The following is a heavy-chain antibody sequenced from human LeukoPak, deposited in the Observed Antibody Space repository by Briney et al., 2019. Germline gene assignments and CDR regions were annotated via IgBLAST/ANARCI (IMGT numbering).Heavy chain of an antibody. J-gene: IGHJ4*02. V-gene: IGHV3-53*01. CDR1: GFTVITND. Sequence: GGSLRPSCAASGFTVITNDMTWVRQAPGKGLGLVSIHYSDGNTKYAHTLQGRYTISRDNSKNTMYLEMNSLSPDDTAVYYCARGVEPLAAITLACWGPGILVTV. CDR2: HYSDGNT. CDR3: ARGVEPLAAITLAC. D-gene: IGHD1-14*01.